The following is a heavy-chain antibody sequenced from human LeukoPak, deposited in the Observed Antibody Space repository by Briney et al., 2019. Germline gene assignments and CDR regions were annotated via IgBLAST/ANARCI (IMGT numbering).Heavy chain of an antibody. CDR1: GFTLSSYW. Sequence: GGSLRLSCAASGFTLSSYWMSWVRQAPGKGLEWVANIKQDGSEKYYVDSVKGRFTISRDNSKNTLYLQMNSLRAEDTAVYYCAKPLRYFDWLPDYWGQGTLVTVSS. CDR3: AKPLRYFDWLPDY. J-gene: IGHJ4*02. V-gene: IGHV3-7*01. D-gene: IGHD3-9*01. CDR2: IKQDGSEK.